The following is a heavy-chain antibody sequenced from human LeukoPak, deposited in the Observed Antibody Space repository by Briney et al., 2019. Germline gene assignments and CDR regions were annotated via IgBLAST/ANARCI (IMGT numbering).Heavy chain of an antibody. J-gene: IGHJ4*02. Sequence: SETLSLTCAVYGGSFSGYYWSWIRQPPGKGLEWIGEINHSGSTNYNPSLKSRVTISVDTSKNQFSLKLSSVTAADTAVYYCARGPKYSGIDYWGQGTLVTVSS. CDR1: GGSFSGYY. V-gene: IGHV4-34*01. CDR2: INHSGST. CDR3: ARGPKYSGIDY. D-gene: IGHD1-26*01.